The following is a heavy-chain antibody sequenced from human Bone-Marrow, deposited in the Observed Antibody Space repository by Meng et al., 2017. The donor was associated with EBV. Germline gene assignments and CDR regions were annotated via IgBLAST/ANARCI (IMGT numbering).Heavy chain of an antibody. CDR3: ASESGRGYTPDY. CDR2: LIPMLGAP. V-gene: IGHV1-69*06. D-gene: IGHD3-10*01. J-gene: IGHJ4*02. Sequence: QGQLVTSGAEVKKPGSSVKVSCKTSGGTFSSDAISWVRQAPGQGLEWMGGLIPMLGAPNYAQKFQDRVTIIADKSTSIHYMELSSLRSDDTAVYYCASESGRGYTPDYWGRGALVTVSS. CDR1: GGTFSSDA.